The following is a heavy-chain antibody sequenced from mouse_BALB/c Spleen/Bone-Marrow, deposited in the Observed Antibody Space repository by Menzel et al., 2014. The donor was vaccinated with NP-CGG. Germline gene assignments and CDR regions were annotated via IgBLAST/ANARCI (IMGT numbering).Heavy chain of an antibody. Sequence: QVQLKQSGAELVRPGVSVKISCKGSGYTFTDYAMHWVKQSHAKSLEWIGVISTYYGDASYNQKFKGKATMTVDKSFSTAYMELARLTSEDSAIYYCARERGNYGFSYWGQGTLVTVSA. CDR3: ARERGNYGFSY. D-gene: IGHD2-1*01. V-gene: IGHV1-67*01. J-gene: IGHJ3*01. CDR1: GYTFTDYA. CDR2: ISTYYGDA.